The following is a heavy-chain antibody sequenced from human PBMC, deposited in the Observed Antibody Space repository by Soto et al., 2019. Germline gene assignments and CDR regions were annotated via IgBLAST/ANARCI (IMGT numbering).Heavy chain of an antibody. D-gene: IGHD3-9*01. V-gene: IGHV3-23*01. J-gene: IGHJ4*02. CDR1: GFTFSSYA. Sequence: PGGSLRLSCAASGFTFSSYAMSWVRQAPGKGLEWVSAISGSGGSTYYADSVKGRFTISRDNSKNTLYLQMNSLRAEDTAVYYCAKWSRDYDILAWFDYWGQGTLVTVSS. CDR3: AKWSRDYDILAWFDY. CDR2: ISGSGGST.